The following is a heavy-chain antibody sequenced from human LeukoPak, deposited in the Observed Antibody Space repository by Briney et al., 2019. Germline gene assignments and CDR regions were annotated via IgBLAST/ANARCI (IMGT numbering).Heavy chain of an antibody. CDR3: ARGLITMIVVVENWFDP. V-gene: IGHV1-2*02. CDR1: GYTFIGYY. Sequence: ASVKVSCKASGYTFIGYYMHWVRQAPGQGLEWMGWINPNSGGTNYAQKFQGRVTMTRDTSISTAYMELSRLRSDDTAVYYCARGLITMIVVVENWFDPWGQGTLVTVSS. D-gene: IGHD3-22*01. J-gene: IGHJ5*02. CDR2: INPNSGGT.